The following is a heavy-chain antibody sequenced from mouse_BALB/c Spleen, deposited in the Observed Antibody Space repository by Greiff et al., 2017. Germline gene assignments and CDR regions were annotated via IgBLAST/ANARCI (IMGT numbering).Heavy chain of an antibody. J-gene: IGHJ3*01. CDR2: INSNGGST. CDR1: GFTFSSYG. CDR3: AREDGRSWFAY. V-gene: IGHV5-6-3*01. Sequence: DVQLVESGGGLVQPGGSLKLSCAASGFTFSSYGMSWVRQTPDKRLELVATINSNGGSTYYPDSVKGRFTISRDNAKNTLYLQMSSLKSEDTAMYYCAREDGRSWFAYWGQGTLVTVSA.